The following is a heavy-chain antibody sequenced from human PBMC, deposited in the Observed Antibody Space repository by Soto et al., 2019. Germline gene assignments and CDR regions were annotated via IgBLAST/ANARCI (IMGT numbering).Heavy chain of an antibody. CDR2: INPNSGGT. CDR3: ARVEHYDFWSGYSNFDY. D-gene: IGHD3-3*01. J-gene: IGHJ4*02. V-gene: IGHV1-2*02. CDR1: GYTFTGYY. Sequence: ASVKVSCKASGYTFTGYYMHWVRQAPGQGLEWMGWINPNSGGTNYAQKFQDRVTMTRDTSISTAYMELSRLRSDDTAVYYCARVEHYDFWSGYSNFDYWGQGTLVTVSS.